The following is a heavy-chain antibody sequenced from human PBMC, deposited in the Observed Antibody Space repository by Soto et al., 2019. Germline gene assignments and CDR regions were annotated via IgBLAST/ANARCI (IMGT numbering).Heavy chain of an antibody. CDR3: ARDGYSSSSFLHY. CDR1: GFTFSSYG. CDR2: IWYDGSNK. Sequence: PGGSLRLSCAASGFTFSSYGMHWVRQAPGKGLEWVAVIWYDGSNKYYADSVKGRFTISRDNSKNTLYLQMNSLRAEDTAVYYCARDGYSSSSFLHYWGQGTLVTVSS. V-gene: IGHV3-33*01. J-gene: IGHJ4*02. D-gene: IGHD6-6*01.